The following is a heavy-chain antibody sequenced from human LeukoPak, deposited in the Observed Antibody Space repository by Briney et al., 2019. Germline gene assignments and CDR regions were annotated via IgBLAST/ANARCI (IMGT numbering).Heavy chain of an antibody. Sequence: GGSLRLSCAASGFTFSGYSMNWVRQAPGKGLEWVSSISSSSSYIYYADSVKGRFTISRDNAKNSLYLQMNSLRAEDTAVYYCARLSLYSSRTYYYYGMDVWGQGTTVTVSS. V-gene: IGHV3-21*01. CDR1: GFTFSGYS. D-gene: IGHD6-13*01. J-gene: IGHJ6*02. CDR3: ARLSLYSSRTYYYYGMDV. CDR2: ISSSSSYI.